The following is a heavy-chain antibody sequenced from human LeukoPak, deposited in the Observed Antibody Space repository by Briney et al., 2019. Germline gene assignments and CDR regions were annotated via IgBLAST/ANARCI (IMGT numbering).Heavy chain of an antibody. CDR3: ATDRGYSYGYRGDNPFDY. D-gene: IGHD5-18*01. CDR1: GYTLTELS. V-gene: IGHV1-24*01. J-gene: IGHJ4*02. Sequence: ASVKVSCKVSGYTLTELSMHWVRQAPGKGLEWMGGFDPEDGETIYAQKFQGRVTMTEDTSTDTAYMELSSLRSEDTAVYYCATDRGYSYGYRGDNPFDYWGQGTLVTASS. CDR2: FDPEDGET.